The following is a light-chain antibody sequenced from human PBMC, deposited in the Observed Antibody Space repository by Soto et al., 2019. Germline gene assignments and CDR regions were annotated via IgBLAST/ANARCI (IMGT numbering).Light chain of an antibody. Sequence: EIVMTQSPATLSVSPGERATLSCRASQSVGSNLAWYQQKPGQAPRLLKYGAPTRATGVPARFSGSGSGAEFTLNISSLQSEDFAVYYCQQYNNRPPWTFGQGTKVEIE. V-gene: IGKV3-15*01. CDR3: QQYNNRPPWT. CDR1: QSVGSN. J-gene: IGKJ1*01. CDR2: GAP.